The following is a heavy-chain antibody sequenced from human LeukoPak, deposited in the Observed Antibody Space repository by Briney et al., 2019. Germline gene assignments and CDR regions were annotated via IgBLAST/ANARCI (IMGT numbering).Heavy chain of an antibody. CDR1: GFTFSNYS. Sequence: PGGSLRLSCAASGFTFSNYSMSWVRQAPGKGLEWVSSISGSGGRIDYADSVKGRFTISRDNSKNTLSLQMSSLTAEDTAVYYCAKNPRLEGWIYFDSWGQGTLVTVSS. CDR3: AKNPRLEGWIYFDS. J-gene: IGHJ4*02. D-gene: IGHD1-1*01. V-gene: IGHV3-23*01. CDR2: ISGSGGRI.